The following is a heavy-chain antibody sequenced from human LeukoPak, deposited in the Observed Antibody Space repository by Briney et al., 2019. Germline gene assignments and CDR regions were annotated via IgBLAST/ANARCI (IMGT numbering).Heavy chain of an antibody. CDR2: INPTGGST. D-gene: IGHD6-13*01. CDR3: ARALAAAAGRRAGMMGD. Sequence: ASVKVSCKASGYTFTGYYMHWVRQAPGQGLEWMGLINPTGGSTGYAQKFQGRVTMTRDMSTSTVYMELSSLRSEDTAVYYCARALAAAAGRRAGMMGDWGQGTLVTVSS. J-gene: IGHJ4*02. V-gene: IGHV1-46*01. CDR1: GYTFTGYY.